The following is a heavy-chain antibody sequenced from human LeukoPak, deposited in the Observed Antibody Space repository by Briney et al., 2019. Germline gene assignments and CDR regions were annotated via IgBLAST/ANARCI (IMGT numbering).Heavy chain of an antibody. CDR2: INPNSGGT. CDR3: ARQSGAFDI. Sequence: ASVKVSCKASGYTFTGYYMHWVRQAPGQGLEWMGRINPNSGGTNYAQKFQGRVTMTRDTSTSTVYMELSSLRSEDTAVYYCARQSGAFDIWGQGTMVTVSS. J-gene: IGHJ3*02. V-gene: IGHV1-2*06. CDR1: GYTFTGYY. D-gene: IGHD3-3*01.